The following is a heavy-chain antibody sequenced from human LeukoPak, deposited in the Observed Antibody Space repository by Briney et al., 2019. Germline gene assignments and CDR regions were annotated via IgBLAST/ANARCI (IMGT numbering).Heavy chain of an antibody. CDR1: GFTFSSYV. CDR3: AKSSFCSGGSCYRFDY. Sequence: GGPLRLSCAASGFTFSSYVMSWVRQAPGKGLEWVSVISGSGGSTYYADSVKGRFTISRDNSKNTLYLQMNSPRAEDTAVYYCAKSSFCSGGSCYRFDYWGQGTLVTVSS. J-gene: IGHJ4*02. V-gene: IGHV3-23*01. CDR2: ISGSGGST. D-gene: IGHD2-15*01.